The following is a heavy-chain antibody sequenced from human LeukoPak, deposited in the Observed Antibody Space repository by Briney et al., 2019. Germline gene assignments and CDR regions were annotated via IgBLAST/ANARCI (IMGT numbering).Heavy chain of an antibody. CDR2: IIPIFGTA. V-gene: IGHV1-69*13. CDR3: ATTGYSSSWYEGSYFQH. J-gene: IGHJ1*01. Sequence: APVKVSCKASGGTPSRHAISWVRQAPGQGLEWMGGIIPIFGTAKYAQKFQGRVTITADESTSTAYMELSSLRSEDTAVYYCATTGYSSSWYEGSYFQHWGQGTLVTVSS. CDR1: GGTPSRHA. D-gene: IGHD6-13*01.